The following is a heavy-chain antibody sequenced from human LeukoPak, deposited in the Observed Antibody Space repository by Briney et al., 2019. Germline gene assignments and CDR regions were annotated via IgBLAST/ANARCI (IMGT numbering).Heavy chain of an antibody. V-gene: IGHV4-31*03. Sequence: PSETLSLTCTVSGGSISSGGYYWGWLRQHPGRGLEWFGYIYYSGSTYYNPSLKSRVTISVDTSKNQFSLKLSSVTAADTAVYYCARGGYKPPKAFDIWGQGTMVTVSS. J-gene: IGHJ3*02. D-gene: IGHD5-24*01. CDR2: IYYSGST. CDR3: ARGGYKPPKAFDI. CDR1: GGSISSGGYY.